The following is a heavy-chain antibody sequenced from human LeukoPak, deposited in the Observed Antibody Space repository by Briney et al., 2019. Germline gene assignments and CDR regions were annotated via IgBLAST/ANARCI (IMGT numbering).Heavy chain of an antibody. V-gene: IGHV3-23*01. CDR2: ISGSGGST. CDR3: ASGPGIAARGDY. J-gene: IGHJ4*02. D-gene: IGHD6-13*01. Sequence: GGSLRLSCAASGFTFSSYAMSWVRQAPGKGLEWVSAISGSGGSTYYADSVKGRFTISRGNSKNTLYLQMNSLRAEDTAVYYCASGPGIAARGDYWGQGTLVTVSS. CDR1: GFTFSSYA.